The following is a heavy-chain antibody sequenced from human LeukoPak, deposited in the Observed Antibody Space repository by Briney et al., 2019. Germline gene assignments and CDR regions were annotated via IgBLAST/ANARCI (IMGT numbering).Heavy chain of an antibody. V-gene: IGHV3-7*03. J-gene: IGHJ4*02. D-gene: IGHD4-11*01. CDR1: EFTFISYW. CDR2: IKQDGSEK. Sequence: PGGSLRLSCAASEFTFISYWMTWVRQAPGKGLEWVANIKQDGSEKYYVDSVKGRFTISRDNAKNSLYLQMNSLRAEDTAVYYCAKDAAANVDYPYYFDYWGQGALVTVSS. CDR3: AKDAAANVDYPYYFDY.